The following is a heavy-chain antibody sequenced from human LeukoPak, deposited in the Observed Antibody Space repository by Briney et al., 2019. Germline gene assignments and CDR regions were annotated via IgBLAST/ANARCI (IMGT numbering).Heavy chain of an antibody. CDR3: AKDAPRGAVAGVFDY. CDR1: GFTFDDYA. J-gene: IGHJ4*02. CDR2: ISWNSGSI. D-gene: IGHD6-19*01. Sequence: GGSLRLSCAASGFTFDDYAMHWVRHAPGKGLEWVSGISWNSGSIGYADSVKGRFTISRDNAKNSLYLQMNSLRAEDTALYYCAKDAPRGAVAGVFDYWGQGTLVTVSS. V-gene: IGHV3-9*01.